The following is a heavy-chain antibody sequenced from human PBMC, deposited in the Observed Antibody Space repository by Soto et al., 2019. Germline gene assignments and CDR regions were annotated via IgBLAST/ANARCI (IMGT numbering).Heavy chain of an antibody. Sequence: QVQLVQSGAEVKKPGASVKVSCKASGYTFPRYDINWVRQATGQGLEWMGWMNPNSGNTGYAQKFQGRVTKTRNTAISTAYMELSSLRSEDTAVYYCARSSPQHMVVVTAVNGIDPWGQGTLVTVSS. J-gene: IGHJ5*02. CDR3: ARSSPQHMVVVTAVNGIDP. V-gene: IGHV1-8*01. CDR2: MNPNSGNT. D-gene: IGHD2-21*02. CDR1: GYTFPRYD.